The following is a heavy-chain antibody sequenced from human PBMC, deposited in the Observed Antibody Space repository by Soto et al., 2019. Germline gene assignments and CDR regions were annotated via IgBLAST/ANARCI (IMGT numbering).Heavy chain of an antibody. J-gene: IGHJ5*01. CDR2: IDYRGSS. D-gene: IGHD3-22*01. Sequence: PSETPAPNFHFPWAPLRNGNYHLSLIRPPPGKGLEWIGDIDYRGSSNYNPSLKSRLMMSPDRSKNQLSLNLSSVTAADTAVYYCARVENDSSGYPKKWFDSWGQGTLVTVSS. CDR1: WAPLRNGNYH. CDR3: ARVENDSSGYPKKWFDS. V-gene: IGHV4-61*01.